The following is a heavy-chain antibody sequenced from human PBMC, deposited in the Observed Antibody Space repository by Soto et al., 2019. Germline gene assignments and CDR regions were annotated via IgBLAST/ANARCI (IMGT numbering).Heavy chain of an antibody. D-gene: IGHD3-3*01. CDR3: ARAGDFWSGYYTYFDY. Sequence: EVQLVESGGGLVQPGGSLRLSCAASGFTFSSYWMHWVRQAPGQGLVWVSRINSDGSSTSYADSVKGRFTISRDNAKNTLYLQMNSLRAEDTAVYYCARAGDFWSGYYTYFDYWGQGTLVTVSS. CDR1: GFTFSSYW. J-gene: IGHJ4*02. CDR2: INSDGSST. V-gene: IGHV3-74*01.